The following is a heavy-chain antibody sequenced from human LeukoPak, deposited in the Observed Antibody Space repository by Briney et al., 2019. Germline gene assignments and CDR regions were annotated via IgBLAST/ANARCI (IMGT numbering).Heavy chain of an antibody. D-gene: IGHD1-7*01. Sequence: GGSLRLSCAASEFTVSTFDMIWVRQTPGKGLEWVSGISGNGRSTSYADSVKGRFTMSRDNSKDTLYLQLNSLRAGDTATYYCVKDHGNSWNYPDHFDYWGQGILVTVSS. V-gene: IGHV3-23*01. CDR2: ISGNGRST. CDR3: VKDHGNSWNYPDHFDY. J-gene: IGHJ4*02. CDR1: EFTVSTFD.